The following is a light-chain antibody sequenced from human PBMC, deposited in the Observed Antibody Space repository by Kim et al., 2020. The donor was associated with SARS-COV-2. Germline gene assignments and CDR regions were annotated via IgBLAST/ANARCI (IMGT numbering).Light chain of an antibody. J-gene: IGLJ7*01. Sequence: ASVQLTCTLSSGHSSYAIAWHQQQPGKGPRYLMKLNSDGSHSKGDGIPDRFSGSSSGAERYLTISSLQSEDEADYYCQTWGTGIAVFGGGTQLTVL. CDR3: QTWGTGIAV. V-gene: IGLV4-69*01. CDR2: LNSDGSH. CDR1: SGHSSYA.